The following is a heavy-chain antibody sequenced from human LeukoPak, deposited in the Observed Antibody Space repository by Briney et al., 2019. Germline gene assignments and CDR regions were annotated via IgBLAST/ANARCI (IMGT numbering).Heavy chain of an antibody. CDR2: IWGDGSHE. CDR1: GFTFSSYA. D-gene: IGHD4-23*01. V-gene: IGHV3-33*01. J-gene: IGHJ4*02. Sequence: PGGSLRLSCAASGFTFSSYAMHWVRQAPGKGLEWVAAIWGDGSHEYYVESVKGRFIISRDNSKNTLSLQMNSLGAEDTAVYFCGRDVKSYGGHSLDYWGQGTLVTVSS. CDR3: GRDVKSYGGHSLDY.